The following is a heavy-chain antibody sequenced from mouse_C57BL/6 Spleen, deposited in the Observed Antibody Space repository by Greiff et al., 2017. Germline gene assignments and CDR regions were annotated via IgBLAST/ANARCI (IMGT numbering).Heavy chain of an antibody. J-gene: IGHJ4*01. Sequence: VQLQQPGAELVRPGSSVKLSCKASGYTFTSSWMHWVKQRPIQGLEWIGNLDPSDSETHYTQKFKDKATLTLDKSSSTAYMQLSSLTSADSAVYDCAREGDYYGSGWGAMDYWGQGTSVTVSS. D-gene: IGHD1-1*01. CDR3: AREGDYYGSGWGAMDY. CDR1: GYTFTSSW. CDR2: LDPSDSET. V-gene: IGHV1-52*01.